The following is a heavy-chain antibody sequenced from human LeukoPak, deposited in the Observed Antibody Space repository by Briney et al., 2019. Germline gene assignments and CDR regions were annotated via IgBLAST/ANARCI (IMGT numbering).Heavy chain of an antibody. CDR2: IRSKAYGGTT. Sequence: GGSLRLSCTASGFTFGDYAMSWFGQAPGKGLEGVGFIRSKAYGGTTEYAASVKGRFTISRDDSKSIAYLQMNSLKSEDTAVYYCTRDGRIGRWGQGTPVTVSS. D-gene: IGHD1-26*01. CDR3: TRDGRIGR. CDR1: GFTFGDYA. J-gene: IGHJ4*02. V-gene: IGHV3-49*03.